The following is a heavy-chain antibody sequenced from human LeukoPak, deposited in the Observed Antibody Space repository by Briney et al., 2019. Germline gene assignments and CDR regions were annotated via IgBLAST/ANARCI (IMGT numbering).Heavy chain of an antibody. CDR2: ISSSSSTI. V-gene: IGHV3-48*01. D-gene: IGHD3-9*01. J-gene: IGHJ6*02. Sequence: GGSLRPSCAASGFTFSSYSMNWVRQAPGKGLEWVSYISSSSSTIYYADSVKGRFTISRDNAKNSLYLQINSLRAEDTAVYYCARSTYYDILTGYSSSGMDVWGQGTTVTVSS. CDR3: ARSTYYDILTGYSSSGMDV. CDR1: GFTFSSYS.